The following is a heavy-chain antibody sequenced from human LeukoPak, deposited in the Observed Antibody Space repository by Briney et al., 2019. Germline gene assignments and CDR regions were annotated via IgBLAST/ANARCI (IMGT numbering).Heavy chain of an antibody. Sequence: GGSLRLSCAGSGLTLSRSWMSWVRQAPGKGLQWVANMKEDESEKDYVDSVKGRFTISRDDAKNSLDLQMNSLRVEDTAVYYCARDLSGGKLRYFDWLPPDYWGQGTLVTVSS. CDR1: GLTLSRSW. V-gene: IGHV3-7*03. D-gene: IGHD3-9*01. CDR2: MKEDESEK. CDR3: ARDLSGGKLRYFDWLPPDY. J-gene: IGHJ4*02.